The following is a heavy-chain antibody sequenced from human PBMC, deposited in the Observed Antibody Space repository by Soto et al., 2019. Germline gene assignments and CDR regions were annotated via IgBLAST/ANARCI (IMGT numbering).Heavy chain of an antibody. J-gene: IGHJ6*02. CDR2: INPSGGST. D-gene: IGHD5-12*01. CDR3: ARDRGVATICYYYYDGMDV. Sequence: QVQLVQSGAEVKKPGASVKVSCKASGYTFTSYYMHWVRQAPGQGLEWMGIINPSGGSTSYAQKFKGRVTMTRDTSTSTVYMELSSLRSEDTAVYYCARDRGVATICYYYYDGMDVWGQGTTVTVSS. V-gene: IGHV1-46*01. CDR1: GYTFTSYY.